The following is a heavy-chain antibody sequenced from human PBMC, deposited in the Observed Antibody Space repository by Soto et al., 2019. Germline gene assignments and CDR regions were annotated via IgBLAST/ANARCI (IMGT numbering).Heavy chain of an antibody. Sequence: GGSLRLSCAASGFTFSDHYIDWVRQAPGKGLEWVGRIRNKVERYTTEYAASVKGRFTISRDDSNNSVYLQMNSLQTEDTAVYYCARVVGQRYPAYYGMDVWGQGTTVTVSS. CDR1: GFTFSDHY. CDR2: IRNKVERYTT. V-gene: IGHV3-72*01. D-gene: IGHD2-2*01. CDR3: ARVVGQRYPAYYGMDV. J-gene: IGHJ6*02.